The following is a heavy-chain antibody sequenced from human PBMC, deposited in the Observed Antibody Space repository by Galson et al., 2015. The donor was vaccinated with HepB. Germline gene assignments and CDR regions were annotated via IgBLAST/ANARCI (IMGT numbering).Heavy chain of an antibody. CDR2: FDPEDGET. CDR1: GYTLTELS. Sequence: SVKVSCKVSGYTLTELSMHWVRQAPGKGLEWMGGFDPEDGETIYAQKFQGRVTMTTDTSTSTAYMELRSLRSDDTAVYYCARDLDYYDSSGSPDWGQGTLVTVSS. J-gene: IGHJ4*02. V-gene: IGHV1-24*01. CDR3: ARDLDYYDSSGSPD. D-gene: IGHD3-22*01.